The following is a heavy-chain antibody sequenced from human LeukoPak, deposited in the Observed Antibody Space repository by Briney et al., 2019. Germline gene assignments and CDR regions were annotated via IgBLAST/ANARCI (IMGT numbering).Heavy chain of an antibody. Sequence: SETLSLTCTVSGGSISSYYWSWIRQPPGKGLVWIGYIYYSGSTNYNPSLKSRVTISVDTSKNQFSLKLSSVTAADTAVYYCARALVVTPGWFDPWGQGTLVTVSS. CDR1: GGSISSYY. CDR3: ARALVVTPGWFDP. D-gene: IGHD4-23*01. V-gene: IGHV4-59*01. J-gene: IGHJ5*02. CDR2: IYYSGST.